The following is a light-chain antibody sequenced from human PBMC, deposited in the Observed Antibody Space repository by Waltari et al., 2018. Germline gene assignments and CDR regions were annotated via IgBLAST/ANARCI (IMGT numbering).Light chain of an antibody. CDR1: TSNFGAGPA. J-gene: IGLJ2*01. Sequence: QSVLTQPPSVSGTPGQSVTISCSGSTSNFGAGPAVHLYPHLPGTAPKLLIYGNNNRPSGVPDRFSGSKSGTSASLAITGLQADDEADYFCQSFDNMLSGGVVFGGGTKLAVL. V-gene: IGLV1-40*01. CDR2: GNN. CDR3: QSFDNMLSGGVV.